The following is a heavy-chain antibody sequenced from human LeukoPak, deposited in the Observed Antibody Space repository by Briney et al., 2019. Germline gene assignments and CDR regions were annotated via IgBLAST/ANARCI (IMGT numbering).Heavy chain of an antibody. V-gene: IGHV2-5*02. CDR2: IYWDDDK. CDR3: AHTRPMVRGVIFGGYFDY. CDR1: GFSLSTSGVG. D-gene: IGHD3-10*01. Sequence: SGPTLVNPTQTLTLTFTFSGFSLSTSGVGVGWIRQPPGKALEWLALIYWDDDKRYSPSLKSRLTITKDTSKNQVVLTMTNMDPVDTATYYCAHTRPMVRGVIFGGYFDYWGQGTLVTVSS. J-gene: IGHJ4*02.